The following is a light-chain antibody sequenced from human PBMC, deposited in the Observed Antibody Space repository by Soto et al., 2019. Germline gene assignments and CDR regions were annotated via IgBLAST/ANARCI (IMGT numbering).Light chain of an antibody. CDR2: DAS. Sequence: DIQMTQSPSTLSASVGDRVTITCRASQSISSWLAWYQQKPGKAPKLLIYDASSLESGVPSRFSGSGSGIEFTLNISSLQPDDAATYYCQQYTSYYTFGQGNRLEIK. CDR1: QSISSW. J-gene: IGKJ2*01. V-gene: IGKV1-5*01. CDR3: QQYTSYYT.